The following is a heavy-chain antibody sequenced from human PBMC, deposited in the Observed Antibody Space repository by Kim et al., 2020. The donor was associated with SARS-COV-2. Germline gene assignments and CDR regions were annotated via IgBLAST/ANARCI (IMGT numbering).Heavy chain of an antibody. CDR1: GFIFNNYD. D-gene: IGHD6-6*01. CDR2: VSYDGSIK. Sequence: GGSLRLSCAASGFIFNNYDMHWVRQAPGKGLEWVAHVSYDGSIKAYADSLKGRFTISKDNSKNTLDLHMNSLGTEDTAVYYCAKNRGFLHLAVRQQHFD. V-gene: IGHV3-30*18. CDR3: AKNRGFLHLAVRQQHFD. J-gene: IGHJ3*01.